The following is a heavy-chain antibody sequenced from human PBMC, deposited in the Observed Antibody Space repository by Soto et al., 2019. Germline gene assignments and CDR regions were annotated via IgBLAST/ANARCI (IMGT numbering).Heavy chain of an antibody. CDR2: INHSGST. Sequence: SETLSLTCAVYGGSFSGYYWSWIHQPPGKGLEWIGEINHSGSTNYNPSLKSRVTISVDTSKNQFSLKLSSVTAADTAVYYCARDMRYYYGSGSEHLPFDPWGQGTLVTVSS. J-gene: IGHJ5*02. D-gene: IGHD3-10*01. CDR1: GGSFSGYY. CDR3: ARDMRYYYGSGSEHLPFDP. V-gene: IGHV4-34*01.